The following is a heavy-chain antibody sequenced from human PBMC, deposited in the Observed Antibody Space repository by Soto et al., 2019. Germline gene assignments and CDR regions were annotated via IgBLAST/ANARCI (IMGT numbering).Heavy chain of an antibody. CDR2: ISYDGSKK. D-gene: IGHD2-2*01. CDR3: AKSLPTDIVVVYTHAGGMDV. Sequence: GGSLRLSCAASGFTFSSYGMHWVRQAPGKGLEWVAVISYDGSKKYYADSVKGRFTISRDNSKNTLYLQMNSLRAEDTAVYYWAKSLPTDIVVVYTHAGGMDVWGQGTTVTVSS. V-gene: IGHV3-30*18. CDR1: GFTFSSYG. J-gene: IGHJ6*02.